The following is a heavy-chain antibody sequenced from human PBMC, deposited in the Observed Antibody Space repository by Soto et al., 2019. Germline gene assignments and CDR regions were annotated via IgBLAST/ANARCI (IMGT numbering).Heavy chain of an antibody. CDR2: IHAVNGAT. D-gene: IGHD1-26*01. V-gene: IGHV1-3*01. J-gene: IGHJ4*02. CDR3: ARDLAGYWDSSGPDF. Sequence: ASVKVSCKTSGFTFKNYAIHWVRPAPGQSLELMGWIHAVNGATQYSQRFQARVTITRDTSASTAYMELSSLRSEDTAVYYCARDLAGYWDSSGPDFWGQGTLVTVS. CDR1: GFTFKNYA.